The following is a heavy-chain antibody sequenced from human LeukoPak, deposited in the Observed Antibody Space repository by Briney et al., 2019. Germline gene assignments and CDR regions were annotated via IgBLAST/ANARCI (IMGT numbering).Heavy chain of an antibody. D-gene: IGHD3-22*01. V-gene: IGHV1-18*01. Sequence: ASVKVSCKASGYTFTNYGLSWVRQAPGQGLEWMGWSSTYNGNTNYAQKFQGRISLTTDTSTNTAYVELRSLRSDDTAVYYCARDYYSGTSGGSYYFEYWGQGTLVTVSS. J-gene: IGHJ4*02. CDR1: GYTFTNYG. CDR3: ARDYYSGTSGGSYYFEY. CDR2: SSTYNGNT.